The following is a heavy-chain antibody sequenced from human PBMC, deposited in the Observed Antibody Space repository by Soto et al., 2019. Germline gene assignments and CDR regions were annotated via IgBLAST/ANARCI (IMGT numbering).Heavy chain of an antibody. CDR1: GYTFTGYA. D-gene: IGHD2-8*02. CDR2: INAGNGDT. V-gene: IGHV1-3*01. Sequence: GAPVKVSCKASGYTFTGYAMHWVRQAPGQRLEWVGWINAGNGDTKYSQKFQGRVTVSRDTSAGTAYMELSSLRSEDTAVYYCARDTGGLLIYWGQGTLVTVSS. J-gene: IGHJ4*02. CDR3: ARDTGGLLIY.